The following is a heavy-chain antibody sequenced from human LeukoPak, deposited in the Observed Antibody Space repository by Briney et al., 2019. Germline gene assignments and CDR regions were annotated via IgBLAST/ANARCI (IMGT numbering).Heavy chain of an antibody. J-gene: IGHJ3*02. CDR3: ARDIVVVPAVDAFAI. V-gene: IGHV1-2*02. CDR2: INPNSGGT. Sequence: ASVKVSCKASGYTFTGYYMHWVRQAPGQGLEWMGWINPNSGGTNYAQKFQGRVTMTRDTSISAAYMELSRLRSDDTAVYYCARDIVVVPAVDAFAIWGQGTMVTVSS. D-gene: IGHD2-2*01. CDR1: GYTFTGYY.